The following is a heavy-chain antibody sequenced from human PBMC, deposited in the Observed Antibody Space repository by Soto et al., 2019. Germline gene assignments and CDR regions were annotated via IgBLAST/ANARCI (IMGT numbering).Heavy chain of an antibody. CDR2: VSTSGRST. CDR1: RFTFSEST. V-gene: IGHV3-64D*06. CDR3: VKQAHGLDGVAFDY. D-gene: IGHD2-15*01. Sequence: GGSLRLSCAASRFTFSESTIYWVRQVPGKGLEAISAVSTSGRSTYYADSVKDRFTISRDNSKNTLFLQMGSLRPEDTAIYYCVKQAHGLDGVAFDYWGQGTQVTVSS. J-gene: IGHJ4*02.